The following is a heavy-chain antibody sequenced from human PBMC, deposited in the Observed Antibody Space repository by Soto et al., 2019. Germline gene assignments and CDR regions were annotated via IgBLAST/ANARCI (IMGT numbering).Heavy chain of an antibody. D-gene: IGHD1-7*01. CDR3: ARPLNWNYLDY. Sequence: GASAEVSCKASGYTFTSYGISWLRQAPGQGLEWMGWISTYNGNTNYAQKLQGRVTMTTDTSTSTAYMELRSLRSDDTAVYYCARPLNWNYLDYWGQGTLVTVSS. J-gene: IGHJ4*02. CDR2: ISTYNGNT. CDR1: GYTFTSYG. V-gene: IGHV1-18*01.